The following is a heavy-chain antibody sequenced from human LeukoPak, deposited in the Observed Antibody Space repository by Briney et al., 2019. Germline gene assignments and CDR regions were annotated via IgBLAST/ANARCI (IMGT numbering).Heavy chain of an antibody. CDR1: GFTFSSYA. J-gene: IGHJ4*02. Sequence: GGSLRLSCAASGFTFSSYAMSWVRQAPGKGLEWVSAISGNGDSAYYADSGNGRFTISRDNSKNTLYLQMDGLRAEDTAVYYCPRKYDSSGYYDYWGQGTLVTVSS. CDR2: ISGNGDSA. CDR3: PRKYDSSGYYDY. V-gene: IGHV3-23*01. D-gene: IGHD3-22*01.